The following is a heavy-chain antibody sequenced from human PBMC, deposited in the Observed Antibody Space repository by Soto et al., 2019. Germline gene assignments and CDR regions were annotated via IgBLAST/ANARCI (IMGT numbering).Heavy chain of an antibody. Sequence: PSETLSLTCTVSGGSISSYYWSWIRQPPGKGLEWIGYIYYSGSTNYNPSLKSRVTISVDTSKNQFSLKLSSVTAADTAVYYCARDDSSGRLDYWGQGTLVTVSS. D-gene: IGHD3-22*01. V-gene: IGHV4-59*01. CDR2: IYYSGST. J-gene: IGHJ4*02. CDR3: ARDDSSGRLDY. CDR1: GGSISSYY.